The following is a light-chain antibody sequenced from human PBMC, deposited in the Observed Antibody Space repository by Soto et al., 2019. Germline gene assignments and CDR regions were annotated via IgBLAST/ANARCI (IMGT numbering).Light chain of an antibody. Sequence: QCVLTQPASVSGSPGQSITISCTGTSSDVGSYDLVSWYQHHPGKAPKLMIYEVSKRPSGVSNRFSGSKSDNTASLTISGLQAEDEADYYCCSFAGSSTYVFGTGTKVTVL. CDR1: SSDVGSYDL. J-gene: IGLJ1*01. CDR3: CSFAGSSTYV. CDR2: EVS. V-gene: IGLV2-23*02.